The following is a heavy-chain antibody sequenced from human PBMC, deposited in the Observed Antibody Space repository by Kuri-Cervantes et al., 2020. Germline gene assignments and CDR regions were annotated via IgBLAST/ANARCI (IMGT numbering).Heavy chain of an antibody. CDR2: ISYDGSNK. CDR3: ARDGMTWAQITSYYYMDV. D-gene: IGHD3-16*01. Sequence: GESLKISCAASGFTFSSYGMHWVRQAPGKGLEWVAVISYDGSNKYYADSVKGRFTISRDNSKNTLYLQMNSLRAEDTAVYYCARDGMTWAQITSYYYMDVWGKGTTVTVSS. J-gene: IGHJ6*03. CDR1: GFTFSSYG. V-gene: IGHV3-30*03.